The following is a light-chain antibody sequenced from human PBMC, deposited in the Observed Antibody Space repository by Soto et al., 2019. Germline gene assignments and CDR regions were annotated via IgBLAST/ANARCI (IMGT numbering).Light chain of an antibody. J-gene: IGKJ2*01. CDR1: QDISTF. CDR3: QQSYSTPFT. V-gene: IGKV1-39*01. CDR2: RVS. Sequence: DIQMTQSPSSLSASVEDSVTITCRATQDISTFLNWYQQRPGKAPNVLIYRVSTLQGDVPSRFSGSGSGTDFTLTISGLQPEDFAIYYCQQSYSTPFTFGQATQVEV.